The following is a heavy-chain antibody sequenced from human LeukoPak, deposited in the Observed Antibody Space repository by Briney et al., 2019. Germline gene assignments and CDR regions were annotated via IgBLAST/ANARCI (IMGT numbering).Heavy chain of an antibody. J-gene: IGHJ4*02. V-gene: IGHV4-59*08. CDR2: IYYTGST. CDR3: ARHRAYSSSSPFYY. D-gene: IGHD6-6*01. Sequence: SETLSLTCSVSGGSISSLYWSWIRQPPGKGLEWIGYIYYTGSTNYNPSLKSRVTMFVDMSKNQFSLRLSSVTAADTAVYYCARHRAYSSSSPFYYWGQGTLVTVSS. CDR1: GGSISSLY.